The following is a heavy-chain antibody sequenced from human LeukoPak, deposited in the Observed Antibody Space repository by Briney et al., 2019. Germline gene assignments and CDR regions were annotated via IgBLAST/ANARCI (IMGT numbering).Heavy chain of an antibody. CDR2: MSGSDTGS. J-gene: IGHJ4*02. CDR1: GFTLSSYS. V-gene: IGHV3-23*01. CDR3: AKDQYCTDGICYFDY. Sequence: GGSLRLSCVASGFTLSSYSMSWVRQAPGKGLEWVSAMSGSDTGSWYADSVKGRFTISRDTSKTTLYLQMNSLRAEDTAIYYCAKDQYCTDGICYFDYWGQGILVTVSS. D-gene: IGHD2-8*01.